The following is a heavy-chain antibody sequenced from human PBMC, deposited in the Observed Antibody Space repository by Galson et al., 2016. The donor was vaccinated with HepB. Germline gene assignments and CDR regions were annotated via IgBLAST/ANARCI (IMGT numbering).Heavy chain of an antibody. CDR2: IYSRKST. CDR3: ARFRYTDDAFDI. D-gene: IGHD1-14*01. V-gene: IGHV4-4*09. CDR1: VGSISSHF. Sequence: SETLSPTCSVSVGSISSHFWSWIRQPRGKELEWIGYIYSRKSTNFNPSLKSRVTILIDTSKNQFSLKLTSVTAADTAVYYCARFRYTDDAFDIWGQGTMVTVSS. J-gene: IGHJ3*02.